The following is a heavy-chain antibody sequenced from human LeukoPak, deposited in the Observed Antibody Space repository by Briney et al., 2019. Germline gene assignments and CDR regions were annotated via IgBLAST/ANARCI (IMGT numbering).Heavy chain of an antibody. Sequence: SETLSLTCIVSGASFSSGDHHWSWIRQAPGKGLEWIGHNMNTYYNPSLKSRVTISIDTSKNQFSPMLSTVTAADTAIYYCATYYVNGAGRGHWGPGTLVTVSS. D-gene: IGHD2-8*01. V-gene: IGHV4-61*08. J-gene: IGHJ4*02. CDR2: NMNT. CDR1: GASFSSGDHH. CDR3: ATYYVNGAGRGH.